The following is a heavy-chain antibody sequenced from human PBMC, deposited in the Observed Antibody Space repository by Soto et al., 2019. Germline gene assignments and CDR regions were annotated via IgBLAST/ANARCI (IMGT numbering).Heavy chain of an antibody. CDR3: AREGRSLLLDA. CDR1: GFSFRSYS. V-gene: IGHV3-21*01. J-gene: IGHJ6*02. CDR2: MTSGSNYI. Sequence: SGGSLRLSCAASGFSFRSYSMDWVRQAPGKALEWVSSMTSGSNYIFYADSVKGRFIISRDNAKNSLYLQMNSLRAEDSAVYFCAREGRSLLLDAWGRGTTVTVSS.